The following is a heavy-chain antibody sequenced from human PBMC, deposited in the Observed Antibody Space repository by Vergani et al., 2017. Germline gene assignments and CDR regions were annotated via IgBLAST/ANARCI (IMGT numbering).Heavy chain of an antibody. CDR2: INPIGGST. Sequence: QVLLVQSGAEVKKPGASVRVSCKTSGYTFTHYYIHWVRQAPGQGLEWMGIINPIGGSTTYAQQFQGRLTMTRDTSTSTVYMDLSNLRSEDTAVYYCARPHGDILPPDPRRLDYWGQGTLVTVSS. CDR1: GYTFTHYY. J-gene: IGHJ4*02. CDR3: ARPHGDILPPDPRRLDY. V-gene: IGHV1-46*03.